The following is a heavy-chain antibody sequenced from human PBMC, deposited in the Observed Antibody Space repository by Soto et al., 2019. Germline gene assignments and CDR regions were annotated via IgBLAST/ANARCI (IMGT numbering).Heavy chain of an antibody. J-gene: IGHJ5*01. V-gene: IGHV6-1*01. Sequence: SQTLSLTCAIFGDSVSSKSVAWNWIRQSPSRGLEWLGRTYYRSKWYNDYAESVKSRITINPDTSKNQFSLHLNSVTPEDTAVYYCVRLIGNSWLDFWGQGTLVTVSS. CDR2: TYYRSKWYN. CDR3: VRLIGNSWLDF. CDR1: GDSVSSKSVA. D-gene: IGHD1-26*01.